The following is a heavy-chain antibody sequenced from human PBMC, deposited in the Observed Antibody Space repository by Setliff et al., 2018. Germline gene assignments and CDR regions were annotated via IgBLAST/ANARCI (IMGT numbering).Heavy chain of an antibody. D-gene: IGHD3-3*01. V-gene: IGHV4-39*01. Sequence: SETLSLTCTVSGGSINSGVYYWGWIRQPPGKGLEWIGRIYHGGDTYYNASLKSRLTISVDTSKNQFSLKLRSVTAADTAVYYCARARSRYYNFWSGEMDVWGKGTTVTVSS. CDR3: ARARSRYYNFWSGEMDV. J-gene: IGHJ6*04. CDR2: IYHGGDT. CDR1: GGSINSGVYY.